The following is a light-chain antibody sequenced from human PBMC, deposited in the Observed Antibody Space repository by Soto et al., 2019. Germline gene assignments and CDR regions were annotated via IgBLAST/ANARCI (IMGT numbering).Light chain of an antibody. CDR1: QGISKY. CDR3: QEYKTAPFI. CDR2: AAS. V-gene: IGKV1-27*01. J-gene: IGKJ3*01. Sequence: DIQMTQSPSSLSVGDRVTITCRASQGISKYLAWYQQKPGRVPTLLIYAASTLRSGVPSRFSGSGSGTDFTLTISSLQREDVASYYCQEYKTAPFIFGPGTKVDIK.